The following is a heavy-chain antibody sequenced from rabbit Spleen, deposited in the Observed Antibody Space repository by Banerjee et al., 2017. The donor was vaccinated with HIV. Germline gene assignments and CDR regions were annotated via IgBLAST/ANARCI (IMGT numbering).Heavy chain of an antibody. Sequence: QSLEESGGDLVKPGASLTLTCTASGFDLSSYYYMCWVRQAPGKGLECIACIYAGSSGSTYYANWAKGRFTISKTSSTTVTLQMTSLTAADTATYFCARRATSSGYGTNLWGQGTLVTVS. V-gene: IGHV1S40*01. J-gene: IGHJ4*01. CDR1: GFDLSSYYY. CDR3: ARRATSSGYGTNL. CDR2: IYAGSSGST. D-gene: IGHD1-1*01.